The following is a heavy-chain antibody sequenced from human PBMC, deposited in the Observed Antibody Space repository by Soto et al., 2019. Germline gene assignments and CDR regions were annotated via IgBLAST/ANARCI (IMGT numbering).Heavy chain of an antibody. CDR1: GFTFSSYS. CDR2: ISSSSSYI. CDR3: AGGPLKDILTGPFDY. Sequence: GGSLRLSCAASGFTFSSYSMNWVRQAPGKGLEWVSSISSSSSYIYYADSVKGRFTISRDNAKNSLYLQMNSLRAEDTAVYYCAGGPLKDILTGPFDYWGQGTLVTVSS. J-gene: IGHJ4*02. D-gene: IGHD3-9*01. V-gene: IGHV3-21*01.